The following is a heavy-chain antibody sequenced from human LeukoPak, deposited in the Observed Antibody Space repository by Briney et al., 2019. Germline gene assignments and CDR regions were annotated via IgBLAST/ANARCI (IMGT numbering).Heavy chain of an antibody. V-gene: IGHV4-34*01. CDR1: GGSFSGYY. Sequence: PSETLSLTCAVYGGSFSGYYWSWLRQPPGKGLEWIGEINHSGSTNYNPSLKSRVTISVDTSKNQFSLKLSSVTAAGTAVYYCARGWGVFTMVRGVNYYMDVWGKGTTVTVSS. D-gene: IGHD3-10*01. CDR3: ARGWGVFTMVRGVNYYMDV. CDR2: INHSGST. J-gene: IGHJ6*03.